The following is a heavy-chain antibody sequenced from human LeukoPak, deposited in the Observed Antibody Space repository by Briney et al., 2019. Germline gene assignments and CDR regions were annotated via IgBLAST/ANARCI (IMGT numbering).Heavy chain of an antibody. CDR3: ARLTYDFWSGYYGSFDY. D-gene: IGHD3-3*01. Sequence: GASVTVSCKASGYTFTGYYMHWVRQAPGQGLEWMGWINPNSGGTNYAQKFQGRVTMTRDTSTSTAYMELSRLRSDDTAVYYCARLTYDFWSGYYGSFDYWGQGTLVTVSS. CDR2: INPNSGGT. V-gene: IGHV1-2*02. CDR1: GYTFTGYY. J-gene: IGHJ4*02.